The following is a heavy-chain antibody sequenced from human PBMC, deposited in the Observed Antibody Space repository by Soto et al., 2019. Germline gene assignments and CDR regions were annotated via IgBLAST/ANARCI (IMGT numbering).Heavy chain of an antibody. D-gene: IGHD6-19*01. CDR2: INHSGST. CDR3: ARGYIQWPVPRNYFDF. V-gene: IGHV4-34*01. CDR1: GGSFSGYY. J-gene: IGHJ4*02. Sequence: PSETLSLTCAVYGGSFSGYYWSWIRQPPGKGLEWIGEINHSGSTNYNPSLKSRVTISVDTSKNQFSLKLSSVTAADTAVYYCARGYIQWPVPRNYFDFWGQGTLVTVSS.